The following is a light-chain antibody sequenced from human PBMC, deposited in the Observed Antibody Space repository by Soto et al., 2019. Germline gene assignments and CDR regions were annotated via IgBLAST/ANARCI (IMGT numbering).Light chain of an antibody. CDR3: QQYNNWPLT. V-gene: IGKV3-15*01. Sequence: EIVMTQSRATLSVSPGERATLSCRASQSVSSNLAWYQQKPGQAPRLLIYGASTRATGIPARFSGSGSGTDFTLTISSLQSEDFAVYYCQQYNNWPLTFGQGTKLEIK. CDR2: GAS. CDR1: QSVSSN. J-gene: IGKJ2*01.